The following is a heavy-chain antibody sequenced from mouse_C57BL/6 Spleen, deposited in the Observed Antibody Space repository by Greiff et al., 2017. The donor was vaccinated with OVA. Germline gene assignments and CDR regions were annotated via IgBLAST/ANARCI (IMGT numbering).Heavy chain of an antibody. CDR2: ISSGSSTI. Sequence: EVMLVESGGGLVKPGGSLKLSCAASGFTFSDYGMHWVRQAPEKGLEWVAYISSGSSTIYYADTVKGRFTISRDNAKNTLFLQMTSLRSEDTAMYYCARGGQLRLLFDYWGQGTTLTVSS. J-gene: IGHJ2*01. V-gene: IGHV5-17*01. CDR3: ARGGQLRLLFDY. CDR1: GFTFSDYG. D-gene: IGHD3-2*02.